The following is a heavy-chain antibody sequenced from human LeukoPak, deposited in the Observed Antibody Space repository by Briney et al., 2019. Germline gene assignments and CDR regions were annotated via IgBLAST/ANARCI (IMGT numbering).Heavy chain of an antibody. CDR3: ARALGGTENWFDP. CDR2: IIHILGIA. Sequence: SVKVSCKASGYTFTSFGISWVRQAPGQGLEWMGRIIHILGIANYAQKFQGRVTITADKSTSTAYMELSSLRSEDTAVYYCARALGGTENWFDPWGQGTLVTVSS. V-gene: IGHV1-69*04. J-gene: IGHJ5*02. D-gene: IGHD2-21*02. CDR1: GYTFTSFG.